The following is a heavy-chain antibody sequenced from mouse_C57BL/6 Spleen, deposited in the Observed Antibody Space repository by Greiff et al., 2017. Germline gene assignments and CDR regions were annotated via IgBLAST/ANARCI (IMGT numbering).Heavy chain of an antibody. V-gene: IGHV1-26*01. D-gene: IGHD1-1*01. Sequence: VQLQQSGPELVKPGASVKISCKASGYTFTDYYMNWVKQSPGKSLEWIGDINPNNGGTSYNQKFKGKATLTVEKSSSTAYIELRSLTYEDATVYDCARNYYGNRDYYAMGYWGQGTSVTVSA. J-gene: IGHJ4*01. CDR2: INPNNGGT. CDR1: GYTFTDYY. CDR3: ARNYYGNRDYYAMGY.